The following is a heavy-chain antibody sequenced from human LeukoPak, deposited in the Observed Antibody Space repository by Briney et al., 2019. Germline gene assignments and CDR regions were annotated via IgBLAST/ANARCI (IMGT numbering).Heavy chain of an antibody. CDR2: MNPNSVNT. CDR3: ARAETPSYYDFWSGYTGHYFDY. J-gene: IGHJ4*02. V-gene: IGHV1-8*01. Sequence: GXXWXXWMNPNSVNTGYAQKFQGRVTMTRNTSISTAYMELSSLRSEDTAVYYCARAETPSYYDFWSGYTGHYFDYWGQGTLVTVSS. D-gene: IGHD3-3*01.